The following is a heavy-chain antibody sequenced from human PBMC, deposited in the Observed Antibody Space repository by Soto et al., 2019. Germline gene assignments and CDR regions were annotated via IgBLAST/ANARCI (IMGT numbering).Heavy chain of an antibody. CDR1: GFTFRNYD. Sequence: EVQLVESGGGLVQPGGSLRLSCEASGFTFRNYDMHWVRQGTGKGLEWVSGISAAGDPDYADSVEGRFTISTENAQNSSFLQMSSLRAGDTAVYYCAGTDRDFYGLDVWGQGTTVIVSS. J-gene: IGHJ6*02. V-gene: IGHV3-13*05. CDR2: ISAAGDP. CDR3: AGTDRDFYGLDV. D-gene: IGHD1-7*01.